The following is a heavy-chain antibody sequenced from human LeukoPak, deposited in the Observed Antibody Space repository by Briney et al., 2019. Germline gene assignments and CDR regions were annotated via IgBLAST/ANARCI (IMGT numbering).Heavy chain of an antibody. Sequence: GGSLRLSCAASGFTFSSYAMSWVRQAPGKGLEWVSAISGSGGSTYYADSVKGRFTISRDNSKNTLYLQMNSLRAEDTPVYYCAKRRAVAGNYYFDYWGQGTLVTVFS. CDR3: AKRRAVAGNYYFDY. J-gene: IGHJ4*02. D-gene: IGHD6-19*01. CDR2: ISGSGGST. V-gene: IGHV3-23*01. CDR1: GFTFSSYA.